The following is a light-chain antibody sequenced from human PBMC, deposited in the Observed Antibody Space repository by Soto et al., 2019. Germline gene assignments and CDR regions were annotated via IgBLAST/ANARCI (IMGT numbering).Light chain of an antibody. CDR1: SGHSGYI. V-gene: IGLV4-60*03. J-gene: IGLJ2*01. CDR3: ETWDNDNVV. CDR2: VEVSGIY. Sequence: QLVLTQSSAASASLGSSVKLTCTLSSGHSGYIIAWHLQQPGQAPRYLMRVEVSGIYNKGSGVPDRFSGSSSGADRHLVISNLPSEDEADYFCETWDNDNVVFGGGTKVTVL.